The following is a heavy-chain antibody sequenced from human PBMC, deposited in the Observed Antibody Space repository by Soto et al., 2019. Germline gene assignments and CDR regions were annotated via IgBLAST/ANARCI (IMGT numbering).Heavy chain of an antibody. D-gene: IGHD3-22*01. Sequence: QVQLQESGPGLVKPSQTLSLTCTVSGGSISSGDYYWSWIRQPPGKGLEWIGYIYYSGSTYYNPSLKSRVTISADTSKNQFSLKLSSVTAADTAVYYCARYSYYYDSSGYRPLDYWGQGTLVTVSS. CDR1: GGSISSGDYY. CDR2: IYYSGST. V-gene: IGHV4-30-4*01. CDR3: ARYSYYYDSSGYRPLDY. J-gene: IGHJ4*02.